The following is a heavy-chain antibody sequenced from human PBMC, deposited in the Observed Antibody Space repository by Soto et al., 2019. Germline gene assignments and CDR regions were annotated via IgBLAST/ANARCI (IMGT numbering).Heavy chain of an antibody. CDR3: ARETVLYGMDV. CDR1: GFTFSSDW. D-gene: IGHD4-17*01. J-gene: IGHJ6*02. Sequence: PGGSLRLSCAASGFTFSSDWVHWVRQAPGKGLVWVSRINTDGSDTSYADSVKGRFTISRDNAKNTLYLQMNSLRAEDTAVYYCARETVLYGMDVWGQGTTVTVSS. CDR2: INTDGSDT. V-gene: IGHV3-74*01.